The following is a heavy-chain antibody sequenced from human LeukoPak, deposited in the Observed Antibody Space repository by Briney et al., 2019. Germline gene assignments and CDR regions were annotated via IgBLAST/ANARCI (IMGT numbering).Heavy chain of an antibody. V-gene: IGHV3-33*01. Sequence: GGSLRLSCAASGFTFSSYGMHWVRQAPGKGLEWVAVIWYDGSNKYYADSVKGRFTISRDNSRNTLYLQMNSLRAEDTAVYYCATFDYGDYNYWGQGTLVTVSS. D-gene: IGHD4-17*01. CDR3: ATFDYGDYNY. J-gene: IGHJ4*02. CDR2: IWYDGSNK. CDR1: GFTFSSYG.